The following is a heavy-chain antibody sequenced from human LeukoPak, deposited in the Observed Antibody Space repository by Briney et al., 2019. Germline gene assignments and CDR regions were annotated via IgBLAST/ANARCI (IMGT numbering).Heavy chain of an antibody. J-gene: IGHJ4*02. CDR1: GGSISSSSYY. CDR3: ARKPGKVDY. V-gene: IGHV4-39*01. CDR2: IYYSGST. Sequence: PSETLSLTCTVSGGSISSSSYYWGWIRQPPGKGLEWIGSIYYSGSTYYNPSLKSRVTISVDTSKNQFSLKLSSVTAADTAVYYCARKPGKVDYWGQGTLVTVSS.